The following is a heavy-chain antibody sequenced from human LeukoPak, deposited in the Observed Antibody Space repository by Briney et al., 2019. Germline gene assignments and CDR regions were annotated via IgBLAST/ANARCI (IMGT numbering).Heavy chain of an antibody. Sequence: ASVEVSCKASGYIFSDYYMHWVRQAPGQGLEWMGWIKPDSGGTNYEQKFQGRVIMTLDTSISTAYMELTRLTSDDTAVYYCARGMSEDYWGQGTLVTVSP. CDR1: GYIFSDYY. CDR3: ARGMSEDY. V-gene: IGHV1-2*02. CDR2: IKPDSGGT. J-gene: IGHJ4*02.